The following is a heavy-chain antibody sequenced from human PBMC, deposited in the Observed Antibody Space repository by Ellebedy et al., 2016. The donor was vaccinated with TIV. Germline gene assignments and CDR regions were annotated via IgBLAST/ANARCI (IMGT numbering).Heavy chain of an antibody. Sequence: GESLKISCAASGFSFRNYWMSWVRQAPGKGLEWVANIYQDGSVQYYLDSVKGRFTISKDNAINSLFLQMNSLRAGDTAVYYCARRGSYGDYAVQVNSWFDPWGRGTLVTVSS. CDR2: IYQDGSVQ. D-gene: IGHD4-17*01. CDR1: GFSFRNYW. V-gene: IGHV3-7*01. J-gene: IGHJ5*02. CDR3: ARRGSYGDYAVQVNSWFDP.